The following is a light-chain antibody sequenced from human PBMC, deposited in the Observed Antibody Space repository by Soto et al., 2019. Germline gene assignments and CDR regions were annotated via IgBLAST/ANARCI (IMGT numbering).Light chain of an antibody. Sequence: EIVLTQSPATLSLSPGERATLSCRASQSVNNFLVWYQQRPGQAPRLLIYDASNRATGVPARFRGSGSGTEFTPTISTLEPEDFAFYYCQHRSTWPYIFGQGTRLDIK. CDR1: QSVNNF. CDR2: DAS. J-gene: IGKJ2*01. V-gene: IGKV3-11*01. CDR3: QHRSTWPYI.